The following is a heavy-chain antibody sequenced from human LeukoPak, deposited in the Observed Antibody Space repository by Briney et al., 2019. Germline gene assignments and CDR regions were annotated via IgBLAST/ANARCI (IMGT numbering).Heavy chain of an antibody. D-gene: IGHD3-22*01. J-gene: IGHJ4*02. Sequence: GGSLRLSRAASGFTVSSNYMSWVRQAPGKGLEWVSVIYSGGSTYYADSVKGRFTISRDNSKNTLYLQMNSLRAEDTAVYYCARGSVVITFFDYWGQGTLVTVSS. CDR3: ARGSVVITFFDY. CDR1: GFTVSSNY. CDR2: IYSGGST. V-gene: IGHV3-53*01.